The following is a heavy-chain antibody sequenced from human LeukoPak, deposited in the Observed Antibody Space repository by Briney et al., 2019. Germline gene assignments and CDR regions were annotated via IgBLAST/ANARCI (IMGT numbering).Heavy chain of an antibody. D-gene: IGHD5-18*01. J-gene: IGHJ4*02. V-gene: IGHV4-59*08. Sequence: SETLSLTCTVSGDSISSYYWGWIRQSPGKGLECIGYIYYSGSTYYNPSLKSRVTISVDTSKNQFSLKLSSVTAADTAVYYCARCDSVTALDYWGQGTLVTVSS. CDR3: ARCDSVTALDY. CDR2: IYYSGST. CDR1: GDSISSYY.